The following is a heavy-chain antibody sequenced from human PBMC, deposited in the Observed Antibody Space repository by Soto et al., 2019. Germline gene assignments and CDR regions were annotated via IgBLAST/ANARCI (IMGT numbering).Heavy chain of an antibody. CDR2: IYYSGST. CDR3: ARGYSAYAGDGIDV. J-gene: IGHJ6*02. D-gene: IGHD5-12*01. Sequence: PLEILSLTCAVSGYSIISSSWWGWIRQPPGKGLEWIAYIYYSGSTYSNPSLKSRVTMSVDTSKNQFSLKLSSVAAVDTAVYYCARGYSAYAGDGIDVWGQGTTVTVSS. V-gene: IGHV4-28*03. CDR1: GYSIISSSW.